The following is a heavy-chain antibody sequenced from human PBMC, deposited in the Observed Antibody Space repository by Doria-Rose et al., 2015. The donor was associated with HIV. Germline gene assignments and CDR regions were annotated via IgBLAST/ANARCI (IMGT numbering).Heavy chain of an antibody. CDR3: AKAPIIGPKYYFYMDV. Sequence: VRLVQSGGGLGQPGRSLGLSCVGSGFSVESYDMHWVRLAPGKGLECVAGSRWDSGAKGNADSVEGRITISRDNAKKSVYLEMRSLRPEDTAFYYCAKAPIIGPKYYFYMDVWGKGTSVTVSS. J-gene: IGHJ6*03. V-gene: IGHV3-9*01. CDR1: GFSVESYD. CDR2: SRWDSGAK. D-gene: IGHD3-3*01.